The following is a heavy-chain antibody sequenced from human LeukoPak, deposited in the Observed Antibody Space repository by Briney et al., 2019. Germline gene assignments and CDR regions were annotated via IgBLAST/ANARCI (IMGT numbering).Heavy chain of an antibody. Sequence: GRSLRPSCAASGFTFSSYGMHWVRQAPGKGLEWVAVISYDGSNRYYADSVKGRFTISRDNAKNSLYLQMNSLRAEDTAVYYCATSEVAAANFDYWGQGTLVTVSS. CDR1: GFTFSSYG. J-gene: IGHJ4*02. CDR3: ATSEVAAANFDY. D-gene: IGHD6-13*01. CDR2: ISYDGSNR. V-gene: IGHV3-30*03.